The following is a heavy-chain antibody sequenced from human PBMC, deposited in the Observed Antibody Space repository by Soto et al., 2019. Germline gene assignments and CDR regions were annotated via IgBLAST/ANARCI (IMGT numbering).Heavy chain of an antibody. V-gene: IGHV3-33*01. Sequence: QVQLVVSGGGVVQPGRSLRLSCAASGFRNYGMHWVRQAPGKGLEWVALIWHDGSKKHYADSVKGRFTISRDDSKNTVDLQMNSLRAGDTAVYYCARDRGDFGSGGSFFDYWGQGTLVTVSS. J-gene: IGHJ4*02. CDR3: ARDRGDFGSGGSFFDY. D-gene: IGHD3-10*01. CDR1: GFRNYG. CDR2: IWHDGSKK.